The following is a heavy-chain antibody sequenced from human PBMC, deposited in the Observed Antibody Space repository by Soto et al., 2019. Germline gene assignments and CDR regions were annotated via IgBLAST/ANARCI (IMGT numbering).Heavy chain of an antibody. CDR2: TYYRSKWNY. CDR1: GDSVSSNSAG. J-gene: IGHJ4*01. D-gene: IGHD1-26*01. Sequence: PSQTLSLTCAITGDSVSSNSAGWSWVRQSPSRGLEWLGRTYYRSKWNYEYAVSVRGRITINPDTSKNQYSLQLNSVTPEDTAVYFCARGEQYSGRIFDYWGRGTMVTVSS. V-gene: IGHV6-1*01. CDR3: ARGEQYSGRIFDY.